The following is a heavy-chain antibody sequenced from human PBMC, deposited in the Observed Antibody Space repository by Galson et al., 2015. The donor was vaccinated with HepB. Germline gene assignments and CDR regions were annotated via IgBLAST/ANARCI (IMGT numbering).Heavy chain of an antibody. V-gene: IGHV1-69*13. CDR3: AREGGYNLYYFDY. Sequence: SVKVSCKASGGTFSSYTISWVRQAPGQGLEWMGGFIPFFGSAHYAQKFQGRVTITADESTSTAYMELSTLRSEDTAVYYCAREGGYNLYYFDYWGQGTLVTVSS. J-gene: IGHJ4*02. CDR1: GGTFSSYT. D-gene: IGHD5-24*01. CDR2: FIPFFGSA.